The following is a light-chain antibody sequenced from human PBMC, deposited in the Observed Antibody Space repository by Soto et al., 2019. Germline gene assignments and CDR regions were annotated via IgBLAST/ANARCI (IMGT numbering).Light chain of an antibody. J-gene: IGKJ2*01. Sequence: DIQMTQSPSSLSASVGDRVSITCRASQSISTSLSWYQQRPGKAPNLLIYAASTLQSGVPSRFSGGGSGTDFTLTINSLQPEDFATYYCQQGYSTPQTFGQGTRLEMK. CDR3: QQGYSTPQT. CDR2: AAS. CDR1: QSISTS. V-gene: IGKV1-39*01.